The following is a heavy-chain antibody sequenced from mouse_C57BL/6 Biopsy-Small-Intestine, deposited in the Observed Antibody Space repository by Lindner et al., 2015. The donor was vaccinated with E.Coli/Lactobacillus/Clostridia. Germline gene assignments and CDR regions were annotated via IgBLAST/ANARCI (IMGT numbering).Heavy chain of an antibody. D-gene: IGHD4-1*01. J-gene: IGHJ3*01. Sequence: VQLQESGPELVKPGASVRISCKASGYTFTDYYMNWMKQSHGKSLEWIGDINPNNGETNYSQKFKDKATLTVDKSSTTAYMELRSLTSEDSAVFYCARGDWDGAYWGQGTLVTVSA. V-gene: IGHV1-26*01. CDR1: GYTFTDYY. CDR3: ARGDWDGAY. CDR2: INPNNGET.